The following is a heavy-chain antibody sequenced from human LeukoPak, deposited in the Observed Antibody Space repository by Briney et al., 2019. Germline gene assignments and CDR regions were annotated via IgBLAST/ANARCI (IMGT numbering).Heavy chain of an antibody. D-gene: IGHD6-19*01. CDR3: ARARDAWAVAGSIDY. Sequence: SETLSLTCTVSGGSISSGSYYWSWIRQPAGKGLEWIGRIYTSGSTNYNPSLKSRVTISVDTSKNQFPLKLSSVPAADTAVYYCARARDAWAVAGSIDYWGQGTLVTVSS. V-gene: IGHV4-61*02. CDR1: GGSISSGSYY. J-gene: IGHJ4*02. CDR2: IYTSGST.